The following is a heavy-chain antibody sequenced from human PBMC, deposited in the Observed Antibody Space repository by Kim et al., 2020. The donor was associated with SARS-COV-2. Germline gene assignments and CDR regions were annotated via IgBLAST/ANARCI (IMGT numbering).Heavy chain of an antibody. Sequence: GESLKISCKGSGYSFTSYWISWVRQMPGKGLEWMGRIDPRDSYTNYSPSFQGHVTISADKSISTAYLQWSSLKASDTAMYYCARGVRGVIPYIGENGYWGQGTLVTVSS. J-gene: IGHJ4*02. V-gene: IGHV5-10-1*01. D-gene: IGHD3-10*01. CDR1: GYSFTSYW. CDR3: ARGVRGVIPYIGENGY. CDR2: IDPRDSYT.